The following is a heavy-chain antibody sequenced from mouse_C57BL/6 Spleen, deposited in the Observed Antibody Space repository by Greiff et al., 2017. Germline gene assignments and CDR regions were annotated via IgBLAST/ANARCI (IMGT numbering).Heavy chain of an antibody. CDR2: IDPEDGET. Sequence: VQLQQSGAELVKPGASVKLSCTASGFNIKDYNMHWVKQRTEQGLEWIGRIDPEDGETKYAPKFKGKATITADTSSNTAYLQLSSLTSEDTAVYYCAITSIELRDWYFDVWGTGTTVTVSS. V-gene: IGHV14-2*01. D-gene: IGHD4-1*01. CDR1: GFNIKDYN. J-gene: IGHJ1*03. CDR3: AITSIELRDWYFDV.